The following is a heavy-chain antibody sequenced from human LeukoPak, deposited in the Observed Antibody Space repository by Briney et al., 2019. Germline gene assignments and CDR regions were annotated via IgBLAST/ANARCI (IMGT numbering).Heavy chain of an antibody. D-gene: IGHD4-17*01. CDR3: ARAGMTTVTSPNY. V-gene: IGHV3-33*01. Sequence: GRSLRLSCAVSGFTFTSYGMHWVRQGPGKGLEWVAGIWYDGSQKYYADSVKGRFTISRDNAKNSLYLQMNSLRAEDTAVYYCARAGMTTVTSPNYWGQGILVTVSS. CDR2: IWYDGSQK. CDR1: GFTFTSYG. J-gene: IGHJ4*02.